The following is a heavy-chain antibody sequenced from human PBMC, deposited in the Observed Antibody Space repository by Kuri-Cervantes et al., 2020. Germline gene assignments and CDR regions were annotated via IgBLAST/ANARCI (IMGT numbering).Heavy chain of an antibody. J-gene: IGHJ4*02. CDR1: GFAFSHYA. V-gene: IGHV3-23*01. CDR2: ISGTGAFT. Sequence: GESLKISCAASGFAFSHYAMSWVRQAPGKGLEWVSDISGTGAFTYYTDSVKGRFTISRDNSNDTVYLQVNSLRAEDTAIYYCGRVRTMLREIDCWGQGTLVTVSS. D-gene: IGHD3-10*01. CDR3: GRVRTMLREIDC.